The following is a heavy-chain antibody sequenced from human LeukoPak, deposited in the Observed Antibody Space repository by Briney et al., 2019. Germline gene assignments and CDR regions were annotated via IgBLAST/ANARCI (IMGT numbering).Heavy chain of an antibody. CDR1: GGTFSSYA. D-gene: IGHD3-10*01. J-gene: IGHJ5*02. CDR2: IIPILGIA. Sequence: ASVKVSCKASGGTFSSYAISWVRQAPGQGLEWMGRIIPILGIANYAQKFQGRVTITADKSASTAYMELSSMRSEDTAVYYCARLWFGDFERRRANWFDPWGQGTLVTVSS. CDR3: ARLWFGDFERRRANWFDP. V-gene: IGHV1-69*04.